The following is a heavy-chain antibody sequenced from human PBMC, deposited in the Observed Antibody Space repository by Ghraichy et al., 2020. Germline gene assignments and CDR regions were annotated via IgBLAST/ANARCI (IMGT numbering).Heavy chain of an antibody. J-gene: IGHJ5*02. CDR3: ARDRKIGAVQRFDL. Sequence: GGSLRLSCAASGFTFSDYSMSWVRQAPGKGLQWIAYISVGGGTISYSDSVRGRFTISRDSSKNSLSLQMNGLGPDDTAVYYCARDRKIGAVQRFDLWGQGTLVTVAS. CDR2: ISVGGGTI. CDR1: GFTFSDYS. V-gene: IGHV3-11*01. D-gene: IGHD1-14*01.